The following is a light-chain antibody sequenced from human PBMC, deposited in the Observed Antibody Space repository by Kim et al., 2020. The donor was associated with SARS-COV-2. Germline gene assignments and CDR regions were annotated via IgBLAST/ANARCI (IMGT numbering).Light chain of an antibody. V-gene: IGKV3-11*01. Sequence: LSPGESAALSCRASQSIDRYLAWYQQKPGQAPRLLIYDVSKRAAGVPARISGSGSGTDFTLTISNLEPEDFAIYYCQQRSSWPLTFGGGTKVDIK. J-gene: IGKJ4*01. CDR3: QQRSSWPLT. CDR2: DVS. CDR1: QSIDRY.